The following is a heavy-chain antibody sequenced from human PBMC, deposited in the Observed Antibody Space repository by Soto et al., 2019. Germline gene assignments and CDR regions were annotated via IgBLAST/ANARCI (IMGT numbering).Heavy chain of an antibody. CDR1: GYSFTSLD. D-gene: IGHD1-26*01. CDR3: ARGVSAGVEY. Sequence: ASVKVSCKASGYSFTSLDINWVRRTAGQGLEWMGWMEPSTGRTGYAQKFQGRVTMTRDTSINTAYMELTTLTSDDKALYYCARGVSAGVEYWGQGTLVIVGS. CDR2: MEPSTGRT. J-gene: IGHJ4*02. V-gene: IGHV1-8*01.